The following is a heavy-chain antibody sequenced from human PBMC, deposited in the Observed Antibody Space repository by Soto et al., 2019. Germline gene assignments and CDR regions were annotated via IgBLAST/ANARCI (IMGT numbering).Heavy chain of an antibody. D-gene: IGHD2-2*01. CDR3: ASSPKGYCSSTSCRELGNYYGMDV. CDR1: GXSFTSYW. J-gene: IGHJ6*02. V-gene: IGHV5-10-1*01. Sequence: GESLKISCKGSGXSFTSYWISWVRQMPGKGLEWMGRTDPSDSYTNYSPSFQGHVTISADKSISTAYLQWSSLKASDTAMYYCASSPKGYCSSTSCRELGNYYGMDVWGQGTTVTVSS. CDR2: TDPSDSYT.